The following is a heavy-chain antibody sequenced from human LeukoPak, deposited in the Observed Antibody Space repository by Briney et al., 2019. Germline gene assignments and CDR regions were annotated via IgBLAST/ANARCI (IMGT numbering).Heavy chain of an antibody. V-gene: IGHV1-18*01. D-gene: IGHD2-2*01. CDR1: GYTFTSYG. J-gene: IGHJ5*02. Sequence: ASVKVSCKASGYTFTSYGISWVRQAPGQGLEWMGWISAYNGNTDYAQNFQGRVTMTTDTSTTTAYMELRSLRSDDTAMYYCARDCSSSSCYYYPWGQGTLVTVSS. CDR2: ISAYNGNT. CDR3: ARDCSSSSCYYYP.